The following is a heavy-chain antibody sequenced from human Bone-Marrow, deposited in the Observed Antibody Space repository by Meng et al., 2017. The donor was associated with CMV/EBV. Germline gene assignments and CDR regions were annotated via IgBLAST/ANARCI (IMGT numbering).Heavy chain of an antibody. J-gene: IGHJ5*02. Sequence: GGSLRLSCAASRFTFSSYAISWVRQAPGKGLEWVSVIYSDGSSTYYADSVKGRFTISRDNSKNTLYLQMNSLRAEDTAVYYCAKSYNWKSWFDPWGQGTLVTVSS. D-gene: IGHD1-1*01. V-gene: IGHV3-23*03. CDR3: AKSYNWKSWFDP. CDR2: IYSDGSST. CDR1: RFTFSSYA.